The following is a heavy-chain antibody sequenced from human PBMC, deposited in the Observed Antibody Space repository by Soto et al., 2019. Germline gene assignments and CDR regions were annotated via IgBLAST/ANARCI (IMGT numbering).Heavy chain of an antibody. CDR1: GFTCSNCG. D-gene: IGHD2-15*01. J-gene: IGHJ6*02. V-gene: IGHV3-48*02. CDR3: ARCSRNSCYSYGVDV. CDR2: ISDSGATK. Sequence: EVQLVESGGGLVQPGGSLRLSCAASGFTCSNCGMNWVRQTPGKGLEWVSYISDSGATKHYADSVKGRFTISRDNGKDSLFLQMNSLRDEDTAVYFCARCSRNSCYSYGVDVWGQGATVTVSS.